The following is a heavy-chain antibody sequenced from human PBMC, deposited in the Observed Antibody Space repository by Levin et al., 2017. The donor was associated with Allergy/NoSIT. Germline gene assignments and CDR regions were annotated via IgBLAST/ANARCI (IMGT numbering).Heavy chain of an antibody. D-gene: IGHD3-3*01. CDR2: IYPGESDT. V-gene: IGHV5-51*01. CDR1: GYSFTTYW. J-gene: IGHJ5*01. CDR3: ARHGRWRAPIFYAFDS. Sequence: EASVKVSCQTSGYSFTTYWIGWVRQMPGKGLEWMGIIYPGESDTRYSPSFQGQVTISADKSTSTAYLQWSSLKASDTAMYFCARHGRWRAPIFYAFDSWGQGTLVTVSS.